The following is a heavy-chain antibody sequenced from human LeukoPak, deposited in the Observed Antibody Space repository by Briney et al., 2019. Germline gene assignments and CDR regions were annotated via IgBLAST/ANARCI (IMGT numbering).Heavy chain of an antibody. CDR1: GFTFSSYT. Sequence: GRSLRLSCAASGFTFSSYTMHWVRQAPGKGLEWVALISYDGSNKYYVDSVKGRFTISRDNAKNSLYLQMNSLRAEDTAVYYCASPSMGWGQGTLVTVSS. D-gene: IGHD3-16*01. V-gene: IGHV3-30-3*01. CDR3: ASPSMG. J-gene: IGHJ4*02. CDR2: ISYDGSNK.